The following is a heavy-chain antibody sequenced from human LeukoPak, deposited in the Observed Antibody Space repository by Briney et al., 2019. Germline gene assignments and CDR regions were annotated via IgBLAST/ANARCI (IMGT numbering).Heavy chain of an antibody. D-gene: IGHD3-10*01. CDR1: GGTFRSYA. V-gene: IGHV1-69*06. Sequence: ASVNVSCTASGGTFRSYAISWVRHGPGQGLEWMGGIIPIFGTANYAQQFQGIVTITADKSTSTAYMELSSLSSEDTSVYYCARRYYGWGSRHYYYYYGMDVWGKGTTVTVSS. J-gene: IGHJ6*04. CDR2: IIPIFGTA. CDR3: ARRYYGWGSRHYYYYYGMDV.